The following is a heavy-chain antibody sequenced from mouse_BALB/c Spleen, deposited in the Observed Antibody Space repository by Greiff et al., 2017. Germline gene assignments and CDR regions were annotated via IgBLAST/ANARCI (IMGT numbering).Heavy chain of an antibody. J-gene: IGHJ2*01. Sequence: EVKLVESGGGLVQPGGSRKLSCAASGFTFSSFGMHWVRQAPEKGLEWVAYISSGSSTIYYADTVKGRFTISRDNPKNTLFLQMTSLRSEDTAMYYCAREGDYDDWGQGTTLTVSS. CDR1: GFTFSSFG. CDR2: ISSGSSTI. D-gene: IGHD2-4*01. CDR3: AREGDYDD. V-gene: IGHV5-17*02.